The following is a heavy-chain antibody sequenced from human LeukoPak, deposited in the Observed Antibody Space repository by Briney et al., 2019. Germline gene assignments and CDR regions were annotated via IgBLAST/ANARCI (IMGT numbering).Heavy chain of an antibody. CDR2: IIPIFGTA. J-gene: IGHJ5*02. V-gene: IGHV1-69*13. CDR1: GYTFTNND. Sequence: GASVKVSCKASGYTFTNNDIHWVRQAPGQGLEWMGGIIPIFGTANYAQKFQGRVTITADESTSTAYMELSSLRSEDTAVYYCARQAQQLVRYNWFDPWGQGTLVTVSS. CDR3: ARQAQQLVRYNWFDP. D-gene: IGHD6-13*01.